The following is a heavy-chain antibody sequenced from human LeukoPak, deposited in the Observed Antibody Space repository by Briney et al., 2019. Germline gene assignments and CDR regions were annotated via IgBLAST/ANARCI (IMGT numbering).Heavy chain of an antibody. J-gene: IGHJ4*02. CDR3: ARDGVVTMELDY. V-gene: IGHV4-61*02. CDR1: LDSISSSRHY. D-gene: IGHD3-3*01. Sequence: SETLSLTCTVSLDSISSSRHYWSWIRQPAGEGLEWIGRIYPIGNTNYNPSLKSRVTISLDTSKNQFSLNLRSVTAADTAVYYCARDGVVTMELDYWGQGTLVTVSS. CDR2: IYPIGNT.